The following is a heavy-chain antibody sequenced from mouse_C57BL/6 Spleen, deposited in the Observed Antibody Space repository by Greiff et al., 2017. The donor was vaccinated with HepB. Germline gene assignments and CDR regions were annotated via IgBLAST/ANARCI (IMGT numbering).Heavy chain of an antibody. CDR1: GYTFTSYW. Sequence: QVQLQQPGAELVMPGASVKLSCKASGYTFTSYWMHWVKQRPGQGLEWIGEIDPSDSYTNYNQKFKGKSTLTVDKSSSTAYMQLSSLTSEDSAVYYCARIAEDIDYGPSWFAYWGQGTLVTVSA. CDR2: IDPSDSYT. V-gene: IGHV1-69*01. CDR3: ARIAEDIDYGPSWFAY. J-gene: IGHJ3*01. D-gene: IGHD1-1*02.